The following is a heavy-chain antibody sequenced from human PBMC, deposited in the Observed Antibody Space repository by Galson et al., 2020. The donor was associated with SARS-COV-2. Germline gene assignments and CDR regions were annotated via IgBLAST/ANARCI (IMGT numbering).Heavy chain of an antibody. CDR2: IYYSGST. Sequence: SETLSLTCTVSGGSISSSSYYWGWIRQPPGKGLEWIGSIYYSGSTYYNPSLKSRVTISVDTSKNQFSLKLSSVTAADMAVYYCARLRGYSSYYFDYWGQGTLVTVSS. CDR1: GGSISSSSYY. V-gene: IGHV4-39*01. D-gene: IGHD5-18*01. CDR3: ARLRGYSSYYFDY. J-gene: IGHJ4*02.